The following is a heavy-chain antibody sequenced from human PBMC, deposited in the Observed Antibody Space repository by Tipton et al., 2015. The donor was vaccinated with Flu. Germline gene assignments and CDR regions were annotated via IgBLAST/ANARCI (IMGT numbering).Heavy chain of an antibody. Sequence: TLSLTCSASGGSINSYYWSWIRQPAGKGLEWIGRIYIGGRTNYNPSLKSRVTMSIDLFKNEVSLRLSSVTAADTAVYYCARERRGGWPFYDAFDFWGQGTMVTVSS. V-gene: IGHV4-4*07. CDR3: ARERRGGWPFYDAFDF. CDR2: IYIGGRT. D-gene: IGHD6-19*01. CDR1: GGSINSYY. J-gene: IGHJ3*01.